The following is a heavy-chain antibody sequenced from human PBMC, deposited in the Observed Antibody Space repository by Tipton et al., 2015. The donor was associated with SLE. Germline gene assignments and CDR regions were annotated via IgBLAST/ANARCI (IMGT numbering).Heavy chain of an antibody. D-gene: IGHD2-15*01. CDR1: GGPFSGYY. CDR2: INHSGST. V-gene: IGHV4-34*01. Sequence: TLSLTCSVYGGPFSGYYWSWIRQPPGKGLEWIGEINHSGSTNYNPSLKSRVTISVDTSKNQFSLKLSSVTAADTAVYYCARKGNCSGGSCFDYWGQGTLVTVSS. CDR3: ARKGNCSGGSCFDY. J-gene: IGHJ4*02.